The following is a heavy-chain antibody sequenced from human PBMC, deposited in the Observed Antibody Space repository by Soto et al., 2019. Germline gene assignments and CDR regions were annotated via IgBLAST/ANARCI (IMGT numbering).Heavy chain of an antibody. D-gene: IGHD3-3*01. CDR3: ARGAPRITIFGVVSGRGYYMDV. CDR2: ISAYNGNT. V-gene: IGHV1-18*01. CDR1: GYTFTSYG. Sequence: ASVKVSCKASGYTFTSYGISWVRQAPGQGLEWMGWISAYNGNTSYAQKLQGRVTMTRNTSTSTAYMELSSLRSEDTAVYCCARGAPRITIFGVVSGRGYYMDVWGKGTTVTVSS. J-gene: IGHJ6*03.